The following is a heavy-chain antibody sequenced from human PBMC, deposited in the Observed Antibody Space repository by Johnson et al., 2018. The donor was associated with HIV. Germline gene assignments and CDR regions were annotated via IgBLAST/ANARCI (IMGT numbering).Heavy chain of an antibody. J-gene: IGHJ3*02. Sequence: QVLLVESGGGVVQPGRSLRLSCAASGFSFSDFSMHWVRQAPGKGLEWVTVISNDGSEKYYVDSVKGRFTISRDNAKNSLYLQMNSLRAEDTAVYYCARGGYNFWSGYLGAFDIWGQGTMVTVSS. CDR2: ISNDGSEK. V-gene: IGHV3-30*07. CDR1: GFSFSDFS. CDR3: ARGGYNFWSGYLGAFDI. D-gene: IGHD3-3*01.